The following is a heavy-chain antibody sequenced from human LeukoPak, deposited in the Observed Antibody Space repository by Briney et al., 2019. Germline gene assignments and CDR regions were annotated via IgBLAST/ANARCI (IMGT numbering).Heavy chain of an antibody. CDR2: ISYDGSNK. J-gene: IGHJ3*02. Sequence: PGRSLRLSCAASGFTFSSYGMHWVRQAPGKGLEWVAVISYDGSNKYYADSVKGRFTISRDNSKNTLYLQMNSLRAEDTAVYYCAKFHIVVVTANPPDAFDIWGQGTMVTVSS. CDR3: AKFHIVVVTANPPDAFDI. D-gene: IGHD2-21*02. V-gene: IGHV3-30*18. CDR1: GFTFSSYG.